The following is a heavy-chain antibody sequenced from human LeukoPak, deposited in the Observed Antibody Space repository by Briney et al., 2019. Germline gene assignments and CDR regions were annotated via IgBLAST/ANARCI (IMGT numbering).Heavy chain of an antibody. V-gene: IGHV3-7*01. CDR1: GFTFSSYW. CDR2: IKQDGSEK. CDR3: ARINWNYVGAFDI. D-gene: IGHD1-7*01. Sequence: PGGSLRLSCAASGFTFSSYWMSWVRQAPGKGLEWVANIKQDGSEKYYVDSVEGRFTISRDNAKNSLYLQMNSLRAEDTAVYYCARINWNYVGAFDIWGQGTMVTVSS. J-gene: IGHJ3*02.